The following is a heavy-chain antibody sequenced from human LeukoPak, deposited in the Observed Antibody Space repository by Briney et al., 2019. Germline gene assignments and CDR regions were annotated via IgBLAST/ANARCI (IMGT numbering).Heavy chain of an antibody. J-gene: IGHJ4*02. Sequence: SETLSLTCTVSGGSISSYYWSWIRQPPGKRLEWIGYIYYSGSTNYNPSLKSRVTISVDTSKNQFSLKLSSVTAADTAVYYCARGGFDYWGQGTLVTVSS. CDR3: ARGGFDY. CDR1: GGSISSYY. V-gene: IGHV4-59*01. CDR2: IYYSGST.